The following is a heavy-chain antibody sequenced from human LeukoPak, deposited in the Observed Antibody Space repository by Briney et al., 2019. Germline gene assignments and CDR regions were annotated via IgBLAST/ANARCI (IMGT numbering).Heavy chain of an antibody. J-gene: IGHJ4*02. CDR2: IIPIFGTA. CDR1: GYTFTSYY. V-gene: IGHV1-69*13. Sequence: SVKVSCTASGYTFTSYYMHWVRQAPGQGLEWMGGIIPIFGTANYAQKFQGRVTITADESTSTAYMELSSLRSEDTAVYYCATPRQAPFDYWGQGTLVTVSS. CDR3: ATPRQAPFDY.